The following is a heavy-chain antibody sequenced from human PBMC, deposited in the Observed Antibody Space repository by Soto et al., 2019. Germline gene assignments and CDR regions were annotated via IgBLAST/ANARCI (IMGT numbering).Heavy chain of an antibody. D-gene: IGHD6-19*01. CDR2: ISGSGGGT. J-gene: IGHJ4*02. V-gene: IGHV3-23*01. Sequence: EVQLLESGGGLVQPGGSLSFPGAASELTFPSYALSWVRQPPGRGLGWVSVISGSGGGTSKADSVKGGLTFPRDNSKNTLYLQMNSLRAEDTAVYYCAREYSSGWKTFDYWGQGTLVTVSS. CDR3: AREYSSGWKTFDY. CDR1: ELTFPSYA.